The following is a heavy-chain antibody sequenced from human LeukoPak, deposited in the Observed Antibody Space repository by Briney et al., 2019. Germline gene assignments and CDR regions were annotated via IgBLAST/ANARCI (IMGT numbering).Heavy chain of an antibody. Sequence: GGSLRLFCAASGFTFSRDWMSWVRQAPGKGLEYIANIKGDGSEKYYVDSVKGRFTISRDNAKNSLFLQMNSLRVEDTAVYYCARDKSAERGQQLANWGQGTLVTVSS. CDR3: ARDKSAERGQQLAN. CDR1: GFTFSRDW. D-gene: IGHD6-13*01. CDR2: IKGDGSEK. J-gene: IGHJ4*02. V-gene: IGHV3-7*04.